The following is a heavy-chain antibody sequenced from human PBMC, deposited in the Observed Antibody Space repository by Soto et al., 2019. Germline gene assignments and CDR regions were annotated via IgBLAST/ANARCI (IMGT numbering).Heavy chain of an antibody. V-gene: IGHV6-1*01. CDR2: TYYRTRWYY. D-gene: IGHD1-7*01. Sequence: PSQTLSLTCVISGDSVSSNSAAWNWIRQSPSRGLEWLGRTYYRTRWYYDYAVSVRSRITVNPDTSKNQFSLQLTSVTPEDTAVYYCVGTTSHYWYYMDVWGKGTTVSVSS. CDR1: GDSVSSNSAA. J-gene: IGHJ6*03. CDR3: VGTTSHYWYYMDV.